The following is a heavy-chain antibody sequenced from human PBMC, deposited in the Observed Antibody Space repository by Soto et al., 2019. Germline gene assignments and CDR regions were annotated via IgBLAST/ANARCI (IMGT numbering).Heavy chain of an antibody. CDR1: GFTFSSYS. J-gene: IGHJ4*02. V-gene: IGHV3-48*01. Sequence: GGSLRLSCAASGFTFSSYSMNWVRQAPGKGLEWVSYISSSSSTIYYADSVKGRFTISRDNAKNSLYLQMNSLRAEDTAVYYCASTVVVPAAGYDYWGQGILVTVSS. D-gene: IGHD2-2*01. CDR2: ISSSSSTI. CDR3: ASTVVVPAAGYDY.